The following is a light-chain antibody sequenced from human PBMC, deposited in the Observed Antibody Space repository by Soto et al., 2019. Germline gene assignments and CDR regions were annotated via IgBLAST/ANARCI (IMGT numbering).Light chain of an antibody. CDR2: DAS. J-gene: IGKJ4*01. CDR1: QTLTISH. CDR3: QQYHVSSLT. Sequence: EILLTQSPGTLSLSPGQRATLSCRASQTLTISHLAWYQQKPGQAPRLLIFDASDWATGIPYRFSGSGSGTDFTLTSSRLEPEDFEVYCGQQYHVSSLTFGGGTRGEIK. V-gene: IGKV3-20*01.